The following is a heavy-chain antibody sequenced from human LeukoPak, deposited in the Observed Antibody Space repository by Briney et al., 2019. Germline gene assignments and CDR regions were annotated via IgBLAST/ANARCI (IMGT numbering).Heavy chain of an antibody. D-gene: IGHD2-2*01. CDR1: GFTFDEYA. Sequence: GGSLRLSCAASGFTFDEYAMHWVRQAPGKGLEWVSAISGSGGSSYYADSVKGRFTISRDNSKNTLYLQMNSLRAEDTAVYYCAKVPLVVVVPAAIPYYFDYWGQGTLVTVSS. J-gene: IGHJ4*02. V-gene: IGHV3-23*01. CDR2: ISGSGGSS. CDR3: AKVPLVVVVPAAIPYYFDY.